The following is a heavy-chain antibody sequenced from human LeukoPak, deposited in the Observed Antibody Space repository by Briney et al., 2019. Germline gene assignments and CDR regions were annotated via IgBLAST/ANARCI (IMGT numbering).Heavy chain of an antibody. V-gene: IGHV3-72*01. CDR2: YRNTANSYTT. CDR1: GFRFSDHY. J-gene: IGHJ3*02. D-gene: IGHD1-26*01. Sequence: RGSLRLSCADSGFRFSDHYMEWVRQAPGKGLEWVGRYRNTANSYTTEYAASVKGRFTISREDSERSLSLQMNSLKTEDTAVYYCVRYSGNHYRAFDIWGQGTMVTVSS. CDR3: VRYSGNHYRAFDI.